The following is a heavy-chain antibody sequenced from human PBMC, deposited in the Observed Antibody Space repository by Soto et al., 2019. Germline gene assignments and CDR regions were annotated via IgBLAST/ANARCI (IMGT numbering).Heavy chain of an antibody. J-gene: IGHJ4*02. CDR2: ISYSGST. CDR1: GGSISSGNYY. CDR3: ARRSSYYYDSSGYYLGFDY. Sequence: PSETLSLTCTVSGGSISSGNYYWSWIRQPPGKGLEWIGFISYSGSTYYNTSLKSRVTISVDKSKNQFSLKLSSVTAADTAVYYCARRSSYYYDSSGYYLGFDYWGQGTLVTVSS. V-gene: IGHV4-30-4*01. D-gene: IGHD3-22*01.